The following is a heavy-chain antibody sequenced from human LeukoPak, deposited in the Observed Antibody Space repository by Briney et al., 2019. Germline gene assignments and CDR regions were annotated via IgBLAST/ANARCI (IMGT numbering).Heavy chain of an antibody. CDR2: IYHSGST. CDR1: GYSISSGYY. D-gene: IGHD3-3*01. V-gene: IGHV4-38-2*02. CDR3: ASGRITIFGVVRRGAFDI. J-gene: IGHJ3*02. Sequence: PSETLSLTCTVSGYSISSGYYWGWIRPPPGKGREWIGTIYHSGSTYYNPSLKSRVTISVDTSKNQFSLKLSSVTAADTAVYYCASGRITIFGVVRRGAFDIWGQGTMVTVSS.